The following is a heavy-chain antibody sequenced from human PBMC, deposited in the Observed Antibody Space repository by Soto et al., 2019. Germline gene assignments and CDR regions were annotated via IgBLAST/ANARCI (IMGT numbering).Heavy chain of an antibody. CDR3: ARDRGYSYGSNYYYGMDV. J-gene: IGHJ6*02. CDR2: INAGNGNT. D-gene: IGHD5-18*01. V-gene: IGHV1-3*01. Sequence: EASVKVSCKASVYTFTSYAMHWVRQAPGQRLEWMGWINAGNGNTKYSQKFQGRVTITRDTSASTAYMELSSLRSEDTAVYYCARDRGYSYGSNYYYGMDVWGQGTTVTVSS. CDR1: VYTFTSYA.